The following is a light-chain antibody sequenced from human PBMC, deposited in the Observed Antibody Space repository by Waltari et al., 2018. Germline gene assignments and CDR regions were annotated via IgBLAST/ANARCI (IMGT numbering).Light chain of an antibody. CDR3: SAWDSDLTVYV. CDR2: RNN. Sequence: QAGLTQPPSVSKGLRQTATLSCTGNRNNVGNQGAAWLQQHQGQPPKLLSYRNNNRPSGISDRFSASRSGNTAFLTILGLQPEDEADYYCSAWDSDLTVYVFGTGTKVTVL. CDR1: RNNVGNQG. V-gene: IGLV10-54*04. J-gene: IGLJ1*01.